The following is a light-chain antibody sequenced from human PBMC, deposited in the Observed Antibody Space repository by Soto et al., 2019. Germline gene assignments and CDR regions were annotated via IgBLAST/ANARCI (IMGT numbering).Light chain of an antibody. CDR3: YAYAGSNNWV. Sequence: QSALTQPPSASGSPGQSVTISCTGTSSDVGGYNYVSWYQQHPGKAPKLIIYEVSKWPSGVPDRFSGSRSGNTASLTVSGLQAEDEADYYCYAYAGSNNWVFGGGTKLTVL. CDR2: EVS. CDR1: SSDVGGYNY. V-gene: IGLV2-8*01. J-gene: IGLJ3*02.